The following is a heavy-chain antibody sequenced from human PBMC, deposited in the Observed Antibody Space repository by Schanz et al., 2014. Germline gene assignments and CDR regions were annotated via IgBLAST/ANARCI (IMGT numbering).Heavy chain of an antibody. J-gene: IGHJ4*02. Sequence: EVQLVESGGGLVQPGGSLRLSCAASGFTFSSYAMGWVRQARGKGLEWVSAMNESHSTIYYADSVRGRFTISRDNAEKTLFLQMNSLRAEDTAVYYCARGGPAYYFDDWGQGTLVTVSS. CDR2: MNESHSTI. CDR3: ARGGPAYYFDD. V-gene: IGHV3-23*04. CDR1: GFTFSSYA.